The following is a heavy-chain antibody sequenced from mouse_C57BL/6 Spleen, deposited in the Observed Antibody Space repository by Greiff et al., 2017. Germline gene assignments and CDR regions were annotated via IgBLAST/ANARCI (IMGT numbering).Heavy chain of an antibody. Sequence: VQLQQPGAELVKPGASVKLSCKASGYTFTSYWMHWVKQRPGQGLEWIGMIHPNSGSTNYNEKFKSKATLTVDKSSSTAYMQLSSLTSEDSAVYYCARSGGYYYFDYWGQGTTLTVSS. CDR1: GYTFTSYW. V-gene: IGHV1-64*01. CDR2: IHPNSGST. D-gene: IGHD2-3*01. CDR3: ARSGGYYYFDY. J-gene: IGHJ2*01.